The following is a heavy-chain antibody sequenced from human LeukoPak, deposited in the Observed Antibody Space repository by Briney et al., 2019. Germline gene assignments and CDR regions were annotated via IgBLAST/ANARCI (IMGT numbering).Heavy chain of an antibody. CDR3: ARVERVSEWELPGPPLGFDP. CDR1: GFTFSRYW. Sequence: PGGSLRLSCAASGFTFSRYWMHWVRQAPGKGLMWVSRISPDGSTTLYADSVKGRFTISRDNAKNTLYLQMNSLGAEDTAVYYCARVERVSEWELPGPPLGFDPWGQGTLVTVSS. CDR2: ISPDGSTT. J-gene: IGHJ5*02. D-gene: IGHD1-26*01. V-gene: IGHV3-74*03.